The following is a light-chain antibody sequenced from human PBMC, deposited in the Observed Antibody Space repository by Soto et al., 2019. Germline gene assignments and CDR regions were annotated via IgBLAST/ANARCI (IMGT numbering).Light chain of an antibody. Sequence: QSVLTQPPSASGSPGQSVTISCTGTKNDVGFYDFVSLYQHHPGKAPRLIIYEVVQRPSGVPDRFSGSKSGNTASLTVSGLQAADEADYFWKSYACTNAYDFGTGPKDTV. CDR1: KNDVGFYDF. CDR2: EVV. V-gene: IGLV2-8*01. J-gene: IGLJ1*01. CDR3: KSYACTNAYD.